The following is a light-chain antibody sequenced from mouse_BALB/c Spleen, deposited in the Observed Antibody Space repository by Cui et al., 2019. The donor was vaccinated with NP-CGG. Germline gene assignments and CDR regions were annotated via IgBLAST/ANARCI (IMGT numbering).Light chain of an antibody. CDR1: TGAVTTSNY. V-gene: IGLV2*02. CDR2: GTR. J-gene: IGLJ1*01. Sequence: QAVVTQESALTTSPGGTVTLTCRSSTGAVTTSNYANWVQEKPDHLFTGLIGGTRNRALGVPVRFSGSLIGDKAALIITGAQTEDDAMYFCALWYSTHWVFGGGTKLTVL. CDR3: ALWYSTHWV.